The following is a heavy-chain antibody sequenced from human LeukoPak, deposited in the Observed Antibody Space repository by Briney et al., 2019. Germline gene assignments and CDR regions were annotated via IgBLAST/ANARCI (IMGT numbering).Heavy chain of an antibody. CDR3: ARDRSLYWSGVFDP. CDR1: GDSISSGGYY. CDR2: IHHIGST. D-gene: IGHD3-3*01. V-gene: IGHV4-31*03. Sequence: SETLSLTCTVSGDSISSGGYYWSWIRQLPGKGLEWFGYIHHIGSTYYNPTLKSRVTISVDTSKNHFSLHLISVTAADTAVYYCARDRSLYWSGVFDPWGQRILVTVSS. J-gene: IGHJ5*02.